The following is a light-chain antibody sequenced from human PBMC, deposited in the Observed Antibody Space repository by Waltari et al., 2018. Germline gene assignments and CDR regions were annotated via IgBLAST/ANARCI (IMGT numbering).Light chain of an antibody. J-gene: IGLJ2*01. Sequence: QSALTQPGSVSGSPGQSITISCTGTSSDVGGYDYVSWYQQHPGKAPKLMIYDVSNRPSGVSNRFSGSKSGNTASLTISGLQADDEADYYCGSYTSSITLVFGGGTKLTVL. CDR3: GSYTSSITLV. CDR2: DVS. CDR1: SSDVGGYDY. V-gene: IGLV2-14*03.